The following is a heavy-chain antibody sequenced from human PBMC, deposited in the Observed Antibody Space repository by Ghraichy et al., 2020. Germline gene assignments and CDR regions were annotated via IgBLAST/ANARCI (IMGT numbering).Heavy chain of an antibody. V-gene: IGHV4-39*01. CDR2: IYYSGST. J-gene: IGHJ5*02. CDR3: ARRENYYGSGLNWFDP. D-gene: IGHD3-10*01. Sequence: SETLSLTCTVSGGSISSSSYYWGWIRQPPGKGLEWIGSIYYSGSTYYNPSLKSRVTISVDTSKNQFSLKLSSVTAADTAVYYCARRENYYGSGLNWFDPWGQGTLVTVSS. CDR1: GGSISSSSYY.